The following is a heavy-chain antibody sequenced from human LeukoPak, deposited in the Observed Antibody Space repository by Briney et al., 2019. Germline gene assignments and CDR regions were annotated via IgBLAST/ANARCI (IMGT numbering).Heavy chain of an antibody. Sequence: PGESLKISCKGSGYSFTSYWISWVRPMPGKGREWMGRIDPSNSYADYSPSFQGHVTISADKSISTAYLQWSSLKASDTAMYYCARHGHYDSSGHYWGQGTLVTVSS. CDR2: IDPSNSYA. D-gene: IGHD3-22*01. CDR3: ARHGHYDSSGHY. J-gene: IGHJ4*02. V-gene: IGHV5-10-1*01. CDR1: GYSFTSYW.